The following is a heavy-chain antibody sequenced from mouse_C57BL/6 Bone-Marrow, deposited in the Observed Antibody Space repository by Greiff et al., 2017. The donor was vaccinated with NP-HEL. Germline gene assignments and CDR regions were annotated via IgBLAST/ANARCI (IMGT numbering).Heavy chain of an antibody. CDR2: ISSGSSTI. V-gene: IGHV5-17*01. CDR3: ARSTIYYDYDEGYYYAMDY. J-gene: IGHJ4*01. D-gene: IGHD2-4*01. CDR1: GFTFSDYG. Sequence: EVKLMESGGGLVKPGGSLKLSCAASGFTFSDYGMHWVRQAPEKGLEWVAYISSGSSTIYYADTVKGRFTISRDNAKNTLFLQMTSLRSEDTAMYYCARSTIYYDYDEGYYYAMDYWGQGTSVTVSS.